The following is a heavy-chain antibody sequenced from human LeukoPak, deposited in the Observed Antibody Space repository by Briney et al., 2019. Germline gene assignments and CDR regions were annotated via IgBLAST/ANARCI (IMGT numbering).Heavy chain of an antibody. J-gene: IGHJ6*03. CDR1: GDSISTSSYY. CDR2: IYYSGST. CDR3: ARHKDYYYSYMDV. Sequence: SETLSLTCTVSGDSISTSSYYWGWIRQPPGKGLEWIGTIYYSGSTYYNPSLTSRVTISVDTSKNQFSLKLSSVTAADTAVYYCARHKDYYYSYMDVWGKGTTVTISS. V-gene: IGHV4-39*01.